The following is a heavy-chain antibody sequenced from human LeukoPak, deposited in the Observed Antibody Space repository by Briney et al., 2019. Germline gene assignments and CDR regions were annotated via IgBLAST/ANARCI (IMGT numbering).Heavy chain of an antibody. Sequence: PGGSLRLSCVVSGFTFDSYSMNWVRQAPGKGLEWISYISNSGSPIYYADSVKGRFTISRDKDKSSLYLQMNSLAADDTAVYYSARGLALGLTVTPKAFDYWGQGTLVTVSS. D-gene: IGHD4-11*01. CDR3: ARGLALGLTVTPKAFDY. V-gene: IGHV3-48*01. CDR1: GFTFDSYS. CDR2: ISNSGSPI. J-gene: IGHJ4*02.